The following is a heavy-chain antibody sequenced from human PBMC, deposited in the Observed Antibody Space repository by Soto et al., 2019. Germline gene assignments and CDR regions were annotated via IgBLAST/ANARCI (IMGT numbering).Heavy chain of an antibody. CDR3: ARAPLISIFFAYGMDV. V-gene: IGHV4-59*06. CDR1: GGSISSYY. D-gene: IGHD3-3*02. CDR2: IYYSGKT. J-gene: IGHJ6*02. Sequence: SETLSLTCTVSGGSISSYYWSWIRQHPGEGLEWIGYIYYSGKTYHNPSLKSRATISVDTSKNQFSLKLSSVTAADTAVYYCARAPLISIFFAYGMDVWGQGTTVTVSS.